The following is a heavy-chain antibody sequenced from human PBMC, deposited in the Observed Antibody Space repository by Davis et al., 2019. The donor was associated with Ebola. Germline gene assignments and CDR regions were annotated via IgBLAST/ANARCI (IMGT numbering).Heavy chain of an antibody. CDR1: GFTFSSYW. V-gene: IGHV3-74*01. Sequence: GESLKISCAASGFTFSSYWMHWVRQAPGKGLVWVSRINSDGSRTSYADSVKGRFTISRDRAKNTLYLQMNSLRAEDTAVYYCAAGPRWGYWGQGTLVTVSS. J-gene: IGHJ4*02. CDR3: AAGPRWGY. CDR2: INSDGSRT. D-gene: IGHD1-26*01.